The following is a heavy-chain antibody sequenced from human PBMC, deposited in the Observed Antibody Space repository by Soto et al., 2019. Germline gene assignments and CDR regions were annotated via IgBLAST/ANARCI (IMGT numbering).Heavy chain of an antibody. CDR2: ISANGQGI. D-gene: IGHD1-7*01. CDR3: AKDRNYPRDQFHY. V-gene: IGHV3-23*01. J-gene: IGHJ4*02. CDR1: GFTFSTYA. Sequence: PXGCLQLSCAASGFTFSTYALSWVRQAPGKGLEWVSAISANGQGIYYADSVRGRFTISRDNSKNTIFLHMDSLRAEDTAVYYCAKDRNYPRDQFHYWGQGTLVTVSS.